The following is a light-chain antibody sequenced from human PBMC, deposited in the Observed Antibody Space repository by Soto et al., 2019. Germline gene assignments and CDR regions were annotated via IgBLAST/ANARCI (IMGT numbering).Light chain of an antibody. V-gene: IGKV1-33*01. CDR2: DAS. CDR3: QQYESLPLT. J-gene: IGKJ5*01. CDR1: QDINKN. Sequence: DVEVPQSPSSLSASVGDRVTITCQASQDINKNLIWYQQKPGKAPKLLIYDASDLETGVPSRFSGSGSGTGFTFTISSLQPEDFATYYCQQYESLPLTLGQRTRLEIK.